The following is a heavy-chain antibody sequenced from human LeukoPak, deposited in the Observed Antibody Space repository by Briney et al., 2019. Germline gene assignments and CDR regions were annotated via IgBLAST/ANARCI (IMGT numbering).Heavy chain of an antibody. CDR2: IYYSGST. Sequence: SETLSLTCAVSGYSISSSYYWSWIRQPPGKGLEWIGYIYYSGSTNYNPSLKSRVTISVDTSKNQFSLKLSSVTAADTAVYYCARGGSGYYNDAFDIWGQGSMVTVSS. D-gene: IGHD3-3*01. V-gene: IGHV4-61*01. CDR1: GYSISSSYY. J-gene: IGHJ3*02. CDR3: ARGGSGYYNDAFDI.